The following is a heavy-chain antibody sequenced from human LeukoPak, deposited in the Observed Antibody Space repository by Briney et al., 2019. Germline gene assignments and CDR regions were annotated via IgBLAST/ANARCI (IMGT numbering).Heavy chain of an antibody. Sequence: SETLSLTCTVSGGSISSHYWSWIWQPPGKGLEWIGYIYTSGSTNYNPSLKSRVTISVDTSKNQFSLKLSSVTAADTAVYYCARHEGGSYSLFDYWGQGTLVTVSS. CDR3: ARHEGGSYSLFDY. D-gene: IGHD1-26*01. J-gene: IGHJ4*02. CDR2: IYTSGST. CDR1: GGSISSHY. V-gene: IGHV4-4*09.